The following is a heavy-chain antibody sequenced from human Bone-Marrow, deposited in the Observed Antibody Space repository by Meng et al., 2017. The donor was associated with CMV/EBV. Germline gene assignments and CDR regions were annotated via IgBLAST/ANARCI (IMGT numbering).Heavy chain of an antibody. J-gene: IGHJ6*02. Sequence: SGPTLVKPTQTLTLTCTFSGFSLSTSGVGVGWIRRPPGKALEWLALIYWNDDKRYSPSLKSRLTITKDTSKNQVVLTMTNMDPVDTATYYCAHSLLNCDFWSGYYMAYYYYYGMDVWGQGTTVPSP. D-gene: IGHD3-3*01. CDR3: AHSLLNCDFWSGYYMAYYYYYGMDV. V-gene: IGHV2-5*01. CDR2: IYWNDDK. CDR1: GFSLSTSGVG.